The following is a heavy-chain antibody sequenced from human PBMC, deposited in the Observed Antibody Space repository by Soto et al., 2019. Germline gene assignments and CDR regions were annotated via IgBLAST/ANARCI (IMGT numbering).Heavy chain of an antibody. CDR2: IYPGDSDT. CDR1: GYSFTSYW. J-gene: IGHJ4*02. CDR3: ARGDQFGFGVDY. D-gene: IGHD3-10*01. V-gene: IGHV5-51*01. Sequence: GESLKISCKGSGYSFTSYWIGWVRQMPGKGLEWMGIIYPGDSDTRYSPSFQGQVTMTRNTSTSTAYMELSSLRNDDTAVYYCARGDQFGFGVDYWGQGTLVTVSS.